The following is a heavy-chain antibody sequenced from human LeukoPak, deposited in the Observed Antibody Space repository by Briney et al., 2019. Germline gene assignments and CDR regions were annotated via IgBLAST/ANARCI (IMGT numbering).Heavy chain of an antibody. J-gene: IGHJ4*02. CDR3: ATRLARTTIFGVVNDY. D-gene: IGHD3-3*01. CDR2: INPSGGST. CDR1: GYTFTSYY. V-gene: IGHV1-46*03. Sequence: ASVKVSCKASGYTFTSYYMHWVRQAPGQGLEWMGIINPSGGSTSYAQKFQGRVTMTRDTSTSTVYMELSSLRSEDTAVYYCATRLARTTIFGVVNDYWGQGTLVTVSS.